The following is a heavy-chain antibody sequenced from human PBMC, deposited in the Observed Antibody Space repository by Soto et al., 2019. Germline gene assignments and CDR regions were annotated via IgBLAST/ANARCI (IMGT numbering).Heavy chain of an antibody. V-gene: IGHV6-1*01. CDR3: VRLIGNSWLDS. CDR2: TYYRSKWYS. Sequence: SQTLSLTCAISGDSASSNSAAWNWIRQPPSRGLEWLGRTYYRSKWYSDYAVSVGSRVSINPDTSKNQFSLQLNSVTPEDTAVYYCVRLIGNSWLDSWGQGTLVTVSS. CDR1: GDSASSNSAA. J-gene: IGHJ5*01. D-gene: IGHD2-8*01.